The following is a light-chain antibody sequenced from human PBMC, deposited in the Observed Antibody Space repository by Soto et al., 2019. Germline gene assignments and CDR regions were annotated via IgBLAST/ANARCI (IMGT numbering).Light chain of an antibody. V-gene: IGKV3-15*01. CDR2: GAS. J-gene: IGKJ5*01. CDR3: QQYNSWPPIT. Sequence: VGMTQSPATLSVYTGERATLSCRASESVSSNLAWYQQRPGQAPRLVIYGASTRATGIPARFSGGGSGTEFTLTISSLQSEDFAVYYCQQYNSWPPITFAQGTRLETK. CDR1: ESVSSN.